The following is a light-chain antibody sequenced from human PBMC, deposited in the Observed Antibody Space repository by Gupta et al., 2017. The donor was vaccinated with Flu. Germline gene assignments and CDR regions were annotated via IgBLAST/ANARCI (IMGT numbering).Light chain of an antibody. Sequence: EIVLTQSPDTLSLSPGERATLSCRASQSVSNTNYLAWYQHKPGQAPRLLIYDASSRATGIPDRFSGSGSGTDFTLTISRLEPQDFAVYYCQQYGSSPPNTFGQGTKLEIK. CDR1: QSVSNTNY. J-gene: IGKJ2*01. V-gene: IGKV3-20*01. CDR3: QQYGSSPPNT. CDR2: DAS.